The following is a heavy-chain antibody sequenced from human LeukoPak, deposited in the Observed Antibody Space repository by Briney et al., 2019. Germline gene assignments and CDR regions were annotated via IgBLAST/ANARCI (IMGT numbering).Heavy chain of an antibody. CDR1: GGSISSGSYY. D-gene: IGHD3-22*01. V-gene: IGHV4-61*02. Sequence: SETLSLTCTVSGGSISSGSYYWSWIRQPAGKGLEWIGRIYTSGSTNYNPSLKSRVTISVDTSKNQFALKLSSVTAADTAVYYCAGERKGDSIGYYFDYWGQGTLVTVSS. CDR2: IYTSGST. CDR3: AGERKGDSIGYYFDY. J-gene: IGHJ4*02.